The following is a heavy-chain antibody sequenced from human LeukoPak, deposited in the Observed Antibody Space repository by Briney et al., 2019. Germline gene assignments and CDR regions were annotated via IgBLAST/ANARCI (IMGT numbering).Heavy chain of an antibody. J-gene: IGHJ4*02. CDR1: GGTFSSYA. CDR2: IIPIFGTA. CDR3: AASYSGYDFDY. V-gene: IGHV1-69*05. Sequence: GASVKVSCKASGGTFSSYAISWVRQAPGQGLEWMGGIIPIFGTANYAQKFQGRVTITTDESTSTAYMELSSLRSEDTAVYYCAASYSGYDFDYWGQGTLVTVSS. D-gene: IGHD5-12*01.